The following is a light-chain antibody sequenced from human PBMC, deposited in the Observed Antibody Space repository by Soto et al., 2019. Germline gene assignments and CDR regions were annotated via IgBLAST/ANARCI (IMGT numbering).Light chain of an antibody. Sequence: EIVLTQSPGTLSLSPGDRATLSCRASQSVSSSYLARYQQKPGQTPWLLIYAASSRATGVPDRFSAGGSGTDFTLTISRLEPEDFAVYYCQQYGSSYTFGQGTKLEI. CDR3: QQYGSSYT. J-gene: IGKJ2*01. CDR1: QSVSSSY. CDR2: AAS. V-gene: IGKV3-20*01.